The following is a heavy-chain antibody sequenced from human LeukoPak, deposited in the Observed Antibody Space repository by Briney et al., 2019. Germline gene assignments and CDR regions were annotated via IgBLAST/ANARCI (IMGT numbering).Heavy chain of an antibody. J-gene: IGHJ4*02. V-gene: IGHV3-53*01. D-gene: IGHD5-18*01. CDR2: IYKDGRT. CDR1: GFTVNSNY. Sequence: AGGSLRDSCAASGFTVNSNYMSWVRQAPGKGLERVSIIYKDGRTYYADSVKGRFTISRDNSRNMLYLQMNSLRAEDTAVYYCARDVNSYAHCGHWGQGTLVTVSS. CDR3: ARDVNSYAHCGH.